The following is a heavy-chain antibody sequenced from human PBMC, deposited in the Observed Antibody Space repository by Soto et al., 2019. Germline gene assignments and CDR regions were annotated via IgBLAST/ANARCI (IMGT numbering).Heavy chain of an antibody. Sequence: PGESLKISWKGSGYSFTSYWSGWVRQMPGKGLEWMGIIYPGDSDTRYSPSFQGQVTISADKSISTAYLQWSSLKASDTAMYYCARRSRYDVGVYGMDVSGQGTTVTLPS. J-gene: IGHJ6*02. V-gene: IGHV5-51*01. CDR1: GYSFTSYW. CDR3: ARRSRYDVGVYGMDV. CDR2: IYPGDSDT. D-gene: IGHD1-20*01.